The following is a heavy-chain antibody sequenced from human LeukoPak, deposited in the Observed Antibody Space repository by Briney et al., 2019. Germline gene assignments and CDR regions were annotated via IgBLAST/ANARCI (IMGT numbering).Heavy chain of an antibody. D-gene: IGHD3-10*01. CDR1: GYTFTGYY. CDR2: INPNGGGR. V-gene: IGHV1-2*02. CDR3: ARVGYFYGSGSQTGGYLDY. J-gene: IGHJ4*02. Sequence: GASVKVSCKASGYTFTGYYLHWVRQAPGQGLEWMGWINPNGGGREYAQKLQGRVNMTRDTAISTAYMELSSLTFDDTAIYYCARVGYFYGSGSQTGGYLDYWGQGTLVTVSS.